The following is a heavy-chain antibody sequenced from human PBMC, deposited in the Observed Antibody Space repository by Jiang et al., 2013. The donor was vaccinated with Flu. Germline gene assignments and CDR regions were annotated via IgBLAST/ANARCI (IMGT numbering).Heavy chain of an antibody. V-gene: IGHV6-1*01. CDR3: ARAILGAVYIDY. Sequence: SRGLEWLGRTYYRSKWYNDYAVSVKSRITINPDTSKNQFSLQVNSVTPEDTAVYYCARAILGAVYIDYWGQGTLVTVSS. J-gene: IGHJ4*02. CDR2: TYYRSKWYN. D-gene: IGHD3-16*01.